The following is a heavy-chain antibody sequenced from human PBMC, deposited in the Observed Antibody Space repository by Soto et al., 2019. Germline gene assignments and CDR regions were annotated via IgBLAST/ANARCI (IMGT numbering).Heavy chain of an antibody. CDR1: GGTFSSYA. Sequence: GASVKVSCKASGGTFSSYAISWVRQAPGQGLEWMGGIIPIFGTANYAQKFQGRVTITADESTSTAYMELSSLRSEDTAVYYCARVVLNSSSWSRSFDYCGHGTLVTVSP. CDR2: IIPIFGTA. V-gene: IGHV1-69*13. D-gene: IGHD6-13*01. J-gene: IGHJ4*01. CDR3: ARVVLNSSSWSRSFDY.